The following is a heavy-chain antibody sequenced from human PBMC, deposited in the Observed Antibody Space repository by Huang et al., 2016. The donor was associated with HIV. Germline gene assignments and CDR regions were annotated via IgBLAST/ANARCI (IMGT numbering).Heavy chain of an antibody. CDR1: GGSIRSDNYY. CDR3: ARLPGSITMIRGVITDPY. J-gene: IGHJ4*02. Sequence: QLQLQESGPGLVKPSETLSLTCTVSGGSIRSDNYYWGWIRQPPGKGLEWIGRIYYSGSTYYNPSLKSRVTITVDTSTNQFSLKMRSVTAADTAVYYCARLPGSITMIRGVITDPYWGQGTLVTVSS. CDR2: IYYSGST. V-gene: IGHV4-39*01. D-gene: IGHD3-10*01.